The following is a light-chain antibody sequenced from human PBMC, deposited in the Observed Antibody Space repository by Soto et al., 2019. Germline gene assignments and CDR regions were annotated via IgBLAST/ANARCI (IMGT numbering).Light chain of an antibody. CDR3: QQYSAFPFT. CDR2: AAS. V-gene: IGKV1-16*02. CDR1: QDISNY. J-gene: IGKJ3*01. Sequence: DIQMTQSPSSLSASVGDRVTITCRASQDISNYVAWFQQKPGRPPKSLIYAASSLQSGVPSKFSGSGSGTDFTLTISSLQPEHFASYFCQQYSAFPFTFGPGTKVDIK.